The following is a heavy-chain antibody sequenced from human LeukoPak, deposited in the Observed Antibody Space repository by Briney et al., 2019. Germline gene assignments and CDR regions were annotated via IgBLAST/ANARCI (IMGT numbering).Heavy chain of an antibody. CDR3: ARGQGWEVLSQYYFDY. CDR2: IKHSGST. CDR1: GGSFNGYY. V-gene: IGHV4-34*01. D-gene: IGHD1-26*01. J-gene: IGHJ4*02. Sequence: PSETLSLTCAVYGGSFNGYYWIRSRQPPGKGLEWIGEIKHSGSTNYNPSLKSRVTISVDSSKNQFSLKLSSVTAADTAVYYCARGQGWEVLSQYYFDYWGQGTLVTVSS.